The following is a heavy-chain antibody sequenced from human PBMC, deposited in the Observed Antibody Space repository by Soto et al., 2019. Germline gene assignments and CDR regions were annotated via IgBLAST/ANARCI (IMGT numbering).Heavy chain of an antibody. CDR2: SA. Sequence: QVQLVQSGAEVKKPGSSVKVSCKASGGTFSIYTISWVRQAPGQGLEWMGGSANSAQKFQGRLTVTADESTSTVYLELSSMTYEATAVYYCAREGPPDIAWFDPWGQGTLVSVSS. V-gene: IGHV1-69*01. CDR1: GGTFSIYT. J-gene: IGHJ5*02. D-gene: IGHD2-15*01. CDR3: AREGPPDIAWFDP.